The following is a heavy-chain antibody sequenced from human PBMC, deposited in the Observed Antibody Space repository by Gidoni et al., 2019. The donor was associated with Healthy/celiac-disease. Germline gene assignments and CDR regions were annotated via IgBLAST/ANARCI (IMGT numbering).Heavy chain of an antibody. J-gene: IGHJ4*02. CDR2: IYYSGST. Sequence: QVQLQESGPGLVKPSKTLSLTCTVSGGSISSYYWSWIRQPPGKGLEWIGYIYYSGSTNYHPSLNSRVTISVDTSKNQFSLKLSSVTAADTAVYYCARGQRNDYWGQGTLVTVSS. CDR1: GGSISSYY. V-gene: IGHV4-59*08. CDR3: ARGQRNDY.